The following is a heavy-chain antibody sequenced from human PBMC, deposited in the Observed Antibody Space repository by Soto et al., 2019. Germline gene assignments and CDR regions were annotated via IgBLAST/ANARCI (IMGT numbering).Heavy chain of an antibody. V-gene: IGHV1-69*01. D-gene: IGHD3-9*01. CDR1: GGTFSRSS. Sequence: QVQLVQSGAEVKKPGSSVKVSCKASGGTFSRSSISWVRQAPGQGLEWMGGIVPLSGTADYAQKFQGRVTVTADESTSTAYMDLSSLTSEDTAIYYCASARTGYYPSTYWGQETLVTVSS. J-gene: IGHJ4*02. CDR2: IVPLSGTA. CDR3: ASARTGYYPSTY.